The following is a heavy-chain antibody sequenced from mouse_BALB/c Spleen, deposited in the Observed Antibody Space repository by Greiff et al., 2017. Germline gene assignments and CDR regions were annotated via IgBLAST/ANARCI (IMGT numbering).Heavy chain of an antibody. Sequence: EVKLMESGGGLVKPGGSLKLSCAASGFTFSDYYMYWVRQTPEQRLEWVATISDGGSYTYYPNSVKGRFTISRDNAKNNLYLQMSSLKSEDTAMYYCARDPYYTQRGGFADWGQGTLVTVSA. CDR3: ARDPYYTQRGGFAD. J-gene: IGHJ3*01. D-gene: IGHD2-12*01. CDR1: GFTFSDYY. V-gene: IGHV5-4*02. CDR2: ISDGGSYT.